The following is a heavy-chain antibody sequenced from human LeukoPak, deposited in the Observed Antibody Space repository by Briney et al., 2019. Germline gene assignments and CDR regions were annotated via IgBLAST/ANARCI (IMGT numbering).Heavy chain of an antibody. CDR3: TTGPPNVLLWFGEFYYYGMDV. CDR2: IKSKTDGGTT. CDR1: GFTFSNAW. Sequence: PGGSLRLSCAASGFTFSNAWMSWVRQAPGKGLEWVGRIKSKTDGGTTDYAAPVKGRFTISRDDSKNTLYPQMNSLKTEDTAVYYCTTGPPNVLLWFGEFYYYGMDVWGKGTTVTVSS. J-gene: IGHJ6*04. V-gene: IGHV3-15*01. D-gene: IGHD3-10*01.